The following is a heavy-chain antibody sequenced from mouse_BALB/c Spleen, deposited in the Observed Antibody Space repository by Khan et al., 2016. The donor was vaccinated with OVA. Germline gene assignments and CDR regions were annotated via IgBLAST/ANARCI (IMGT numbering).Heavy chain of an antibody. CDR2: IDPFNTGT. Sequence: VQLKESGPELMKPGASVNISCKASGYSFTTYYIHWVKQSRGKSLEWIGYIDPFNTGTDYNQKFKGQATLTVDKSSNTAYIHLSSLTSEDSAVYYCARGTFDYWGQGTLVTVSA. CDR3: ARGTFDY. D-gene: IGHD3-3*01. V-gene: IGHV1S135*01. J-gene: IGHJ3*01. CDR1: GYSFTTYY.